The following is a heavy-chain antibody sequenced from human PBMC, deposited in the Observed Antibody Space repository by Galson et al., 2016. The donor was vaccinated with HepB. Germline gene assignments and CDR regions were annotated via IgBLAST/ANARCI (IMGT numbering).Heavy chain of an antibody. D-gene: IGHD4-23*01. Sequence: SLRLSCAASGFNFNTFAMSWVRQAPGKGLEWVSGISDIGANTYSVDSLKGRFTASRDNSKTTVYLQMNRLRVEDTATYYCARVAFDNGVNRWFFDLWGRGTLVTVSS. J-gene: IGHJ2*01. CDR1: GFNFNTFA. V-gene: IGHV3-23*01. CDR2: ISDIGANT. CDR3: ARVAFDNGVNRWFFDL.